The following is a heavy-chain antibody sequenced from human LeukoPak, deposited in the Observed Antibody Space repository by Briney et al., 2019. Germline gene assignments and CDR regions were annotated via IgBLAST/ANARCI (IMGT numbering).Heavy chain of an antibody. Sequence: GASVKVSCKASGYTFTGYYMHWVRQAPGQGLEWMGWINLNSGGTNYAQKFQGRVTMTRDTSISTAYMELSRLRSDDTAVYYCARPDYGSGSYYDWGQGTLVTVSS. CDR2: INLNSGGT. CDR1: GYTFTGYY. V-gene: IGHV1-2*02. CDR3: ARPDYGSGSYYD. D-gene: IGHD3-10*01. J-gene: IGHJ4*02.